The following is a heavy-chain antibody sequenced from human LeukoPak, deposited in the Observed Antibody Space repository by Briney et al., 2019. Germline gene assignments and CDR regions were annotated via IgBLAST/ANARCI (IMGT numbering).Heavy chain of an antibody. Sequence: GGSLRPSCAASGFTFGSYAMSGVGEAPGKGVEGGSAISGSGGSTYYADSVKGRFTISRDNSKNTLYLQMNSLRAEDTAVYYCAKDLGVVITYYFDYWGQGTLVTVSS. D-gene: IGHD3-3*01. CDR2: ISGSGGST. V-gene: IGHV3-23*01. CDR1: GFTFGSYA. CDR3: AKDLGVVITYYFDY. J-gene: IGHJ4*02.